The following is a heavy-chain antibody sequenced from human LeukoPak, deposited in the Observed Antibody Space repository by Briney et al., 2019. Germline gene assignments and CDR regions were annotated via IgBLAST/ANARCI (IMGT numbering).Heavy chain of an antibody. J-gene: IGHJ3*02. CDR2: IYHSGST. Sequence: SGTLSLTCAVSGGSISSSNWWSWVRQPPGKGLEWIGEIYHSGSTNYNPSLKSRVTISVDKSKNQFSLKLSSVTAADTAVYYCARINYGDFSRDAFDIWGQGTMVTVSS. D-gene: IGHD4-17*01. CDR3: ARINYGDFSRDAFDI. V-gene: IGHV4-4*02. CDR1: GGSISSSNW.